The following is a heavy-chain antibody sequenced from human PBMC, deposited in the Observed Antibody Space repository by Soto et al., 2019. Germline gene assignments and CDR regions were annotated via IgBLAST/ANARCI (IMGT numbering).Heavy chain of an antibody. Sequence: VQLVESGGGLIQPGGSLRLSCAASGFTVSNNHMTWVRQAAGKGLELVSFVHGGGSTSYADSVKGRFTISRDNSKNTIYLQMDSLRAEDTAIYYCTGRVKTAASLDYWGRGTLVTVSS. J-gene: IGHJ4*02. CDR1: GFTVSNNH. CDR3: TGRVKTAASLDY. V-gene: IGHV3-53*01. D-gene: IGHD5-18*01. CDR2: VHGGGST.